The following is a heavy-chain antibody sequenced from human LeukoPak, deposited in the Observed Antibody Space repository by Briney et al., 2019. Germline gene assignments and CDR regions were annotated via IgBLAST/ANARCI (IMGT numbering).Heavy chain of an antibody. CDR3: TTDSYGYTADY. J-gene: IGHJ4*02. D-gene: IGHD5-18*01. CDR2: ISSSGSTI. V-gene: IGHV3-48*04. CDR1: GFTFSSYS. Sequence: PGGSLRLSCAASGFTFSSYSMNWVRQAPGKGLEWVSYISSSGSTIYYADSVKGRFTISRDNAKNSLYLQMNSLRAEDTAVYYCTTDSYGYTADYWGQGTLVTVSS.